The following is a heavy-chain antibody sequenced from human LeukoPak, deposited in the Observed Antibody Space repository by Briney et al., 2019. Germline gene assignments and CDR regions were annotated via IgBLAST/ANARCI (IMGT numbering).Heavy chain of an antibody. D-gene: IGHD1-7*01. V-gene: IGHV4-34*01. CDR3: ARGTNWNYFSGPFDY. CDR2: INHSGST. CDR1: GGSFSGYY. Sequence: SETLSLTCAVYGGSFSGYYWSWIRQPPGKGLEWIGEINHSGSTNYNPSLKSRVTISVDTSKNQFSLNLYSVTAADTAVYYCARGTNWNYFSGPFDYWGQGTLVTVSS. J-gene: IGHJ4*02.